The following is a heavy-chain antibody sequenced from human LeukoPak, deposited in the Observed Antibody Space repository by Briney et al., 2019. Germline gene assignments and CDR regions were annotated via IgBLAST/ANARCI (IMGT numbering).Heavy chain of an antibody. D-gene: IGHD6-19*01. CDR3: AKHRPGYSGGPYYFDS. CDR1: EYSFTNHW. V-gene: IGHV5-51*01. J-gene: IGHJ4*02. Sequence: GESLKISCEGSEYSFTNHWIAWVRQMPGKGLEWMGIIYPSDSDTIYSPSFQGQVTISADKSINTAYLQWISLKPSDTALYYCAKHRPGYSGGPYYFDSWGQGTLVTVSS. CDR2: IYPSDSDT.